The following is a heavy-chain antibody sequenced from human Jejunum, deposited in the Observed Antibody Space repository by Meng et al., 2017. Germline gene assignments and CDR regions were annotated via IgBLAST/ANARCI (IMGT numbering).Heavy chain of an antibody. J-gene: IGHJ3*02. V-gene: IGHV4-39*07. Sequence: SETLSLTCAVFGGSISTTSYYWAWIRQPPGKGLGWVGTMYFSGRAYYNPSLEGRVTISADTSMTQFSLKVSSVTAADTAVYYCARDSFNLNDAFDIWGQGTTVTVSS. D-gene: IGHD1-1*01. CDR2: MYFSGRA. CDR3: ARDSFNLNDAFDI. CDR1: GGSISTTSYY.